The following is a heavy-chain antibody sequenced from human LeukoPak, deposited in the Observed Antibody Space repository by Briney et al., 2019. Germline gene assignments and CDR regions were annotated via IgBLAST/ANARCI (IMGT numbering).Heavy chain of an antibody. CDR1: GGSISSGGYY. J-gene: IGHJ4*02. CDR3: ARHRFGELDY. V-gene: IGHV4-31*03. CDR2: IYYSGST. Sequence: SETLSLTCTVSGGSISSGGYYWSWIRQHPGKGLEWIGYIYYSGSTYYNPSPKSRVTISVDTSKHQFSLKLRSVTAADTAVYYCARHRFGELDYWGQGTLVTVSS. D-gene: IGHD3-10*01.